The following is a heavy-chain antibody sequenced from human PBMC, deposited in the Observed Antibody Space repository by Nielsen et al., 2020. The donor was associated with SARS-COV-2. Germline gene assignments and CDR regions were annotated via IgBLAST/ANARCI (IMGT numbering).Heavy chain of an antibody. CDR2: VYYSGST. D-gene: IGHD3-3*01. V-gene: IGHV4-59*13. CDR1: GASFSNFY. Sequence: SETLSLTCTVSGASFSNFYWAWIRQSPGKGLECLGYVYYSGSTNYNPSLKSRVTISIDTSKNQFSLQLSSVTAADSAVYYCARAGGVEWLSLREVEDWGQGTLVSISS. J-gene: IGHJ4*02. CDR3: ARAGGVEWLSLREVED.